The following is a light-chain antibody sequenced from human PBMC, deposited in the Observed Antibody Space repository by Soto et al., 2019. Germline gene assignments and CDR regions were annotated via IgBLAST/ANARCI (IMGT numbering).Light chain of an antibody. V-gene: IGLV1-40*01. CDR2: SNS. CDR1: SSNIGAGYD. J-gene: IGLJ7*01. CDR3: QSYDSSLSRSV. Sequence: QSVLTQPPSVSGAPGQRVTISCTGSSSNIGAGYDVHWYQQLPGTAPKLLIYSNSNRPSGVPDRFSGSKSGTSASLAITGLQAEDEADYYCQSYDSSLSRSVFGGGTQLTVL.